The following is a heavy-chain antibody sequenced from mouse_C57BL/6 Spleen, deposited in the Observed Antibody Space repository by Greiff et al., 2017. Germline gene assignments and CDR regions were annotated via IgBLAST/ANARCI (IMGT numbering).Heavy chain of an antibody. Sequence: VKLQQPGAELVKPGASVKMSCKASGYTFTSYWITWVKQRPGQGLEWIGDIYPGSGSTNYNEKFKSKATLTVDTSSSTAYMQLSSMTSEDSAVYYCARESIYYGNFYAMDYWGQGTSVTVSS. CDR1: GYTFTSYW. CDR3: ARESIYYGNFYAMDY. J-gene: IGHJ4*01. D-gene: IGHD2-1*01. CDR2: IYPGSGST. V-gene: IGHV1-55*01.